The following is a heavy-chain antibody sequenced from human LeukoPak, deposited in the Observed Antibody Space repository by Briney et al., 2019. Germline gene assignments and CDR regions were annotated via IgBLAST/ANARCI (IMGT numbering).Heavy chain of an antibody. CDR3: TRYYYDGSGYNEAFDV. Sequence: PGGSLRLSCEVSGFSFIDHYMDWVRQSPGEGLEWLGRSRNQAHSYTTEYAPSVKDRFIISRDTSRNSLYLQMNSLKTEDTAVYYCTRYYYDGSGYNEAFDVWGQGTMVSVSS. D-gene: IGHD3-22*01. V-gene: IGHV3-72*01. CDR1: GFSFIDHY. CDR2: SRNQAHSYTT. J-gene: IGHJ3*01.